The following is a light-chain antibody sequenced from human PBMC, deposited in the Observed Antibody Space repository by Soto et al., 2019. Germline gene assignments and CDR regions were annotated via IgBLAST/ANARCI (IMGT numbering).Light chain of an antibody. V-gene: IGLV2-11*01. CDR1: SSDVESSDY. CDR3: CSYTSSDLLV. CDR2: NVN. J-gene: IGLJ2*01. Sequence: QSALIQPPSLSGSPGQSVTISCTGASSDVESSDYVSWYQQYPGTVPKAMIYNVNSQPSGFPDRFSGSKSGHTASMTISGLQAEDEAENSCCSYTSSDLLVFGGGTKVTVL.